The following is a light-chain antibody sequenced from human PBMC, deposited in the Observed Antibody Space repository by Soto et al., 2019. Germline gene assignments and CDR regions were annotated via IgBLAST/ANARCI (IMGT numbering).Light chain of an antibody. CDR2: DAS. Sequence: EIVLTQSPATLSLSPGERATLSCRASQSLSSYLAWNQQKPGQAPRLLIYDASNRATGIPARFSGSGSGTDFTLTISSLEPEDFAVYYCQQRSNWPTFGPGTKVDIK. J-gene: IGKJ3*01. CDR3: QQRSNWPT. V-gene: IGKV3-11*01. CDR1: QSLSSY.